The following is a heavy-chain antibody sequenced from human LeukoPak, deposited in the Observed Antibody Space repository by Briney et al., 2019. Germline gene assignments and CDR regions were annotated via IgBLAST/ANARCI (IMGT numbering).Heavy chain of an antibody. V-gene: IGHV3-74*01. J-gene: IGHJ4*02. D-gene: IGHD2-15*01. Sequence: GGSLRLSCAASGFTFSSYWMHWVRQAPGKGLVWVSRINSDGSSTSYADSVKGRFTISRDNAKNSLYLQMNSLRAEDTAVYYCARGYCSGGSCYSCFDYWGQGTLVTVSS. CDR3: ARGYCSGGSCYSCFDY. CDR1: GFTFSSYW. CDR2: INSDGSST.